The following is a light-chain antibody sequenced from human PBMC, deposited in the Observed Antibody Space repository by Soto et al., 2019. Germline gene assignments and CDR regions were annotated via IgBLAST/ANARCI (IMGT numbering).Light chain of an antibody. CDR2: DVS. J-gene: IGLJ2*01. Sequence: QSVLTQPRSVSGSPGQSVTISCTGTSSDVGGYNYVSWYQQHAGKAPKLMIYDVSKRPSGVPDRFSGSKYGNTASLTISGLQAEDEADYYCCSYAGSYVVFGGGTKLTVL. V-gene: IGLV2-11*01. CDR3: CSYAGSYVV. CDR1: SSDVGGYNY.